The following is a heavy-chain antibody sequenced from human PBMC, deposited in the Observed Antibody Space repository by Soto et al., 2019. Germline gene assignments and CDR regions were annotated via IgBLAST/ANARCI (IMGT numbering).Heavy chain of an antibody. J-gene: IGHJ3*02. CDR2: IWYDGSNK. D-gene: IGHD4-17*01. Sequence: PGGSLRLSCAASGFTFSDYYMSWIRQAPGKGLEWVAVIWYDGSNKYYADSVKGRFTISRDNSKNTLYLQMNSLRAEDTAVYYCARVPTVTDAFDIRGQGTMVTVSS. CDR1: GFTFSDYY. CDR3: ARVPTVTDAFDI. V-gene: IGHV3-33*08.